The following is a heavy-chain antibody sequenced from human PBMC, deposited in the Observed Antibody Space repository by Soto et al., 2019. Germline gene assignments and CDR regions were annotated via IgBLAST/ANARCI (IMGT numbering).Heavy chain of an antibody. J-gene: IGHJ5*02. Sequence: SETLSLTCTVSGGPMTSYFWHWLRQPAGKGLEWIGRIYSSGGTIYNASLESRLTLSLDVSTNQFSLSLSSVTAADTAMYYCARAGGVRAPFDPWGQGIMVTVSS. CDR2: IYSSGGT. CDR1: GGPMTSYF. D-gene: IGHD3-10*01. V-gene: IGHV4-4*07. CDR3: ARAGGVRAPFDP.